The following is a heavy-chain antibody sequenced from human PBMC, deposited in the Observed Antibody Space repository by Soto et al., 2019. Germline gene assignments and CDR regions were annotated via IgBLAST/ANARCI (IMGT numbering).Heavy chain of an antibody. CDR3: ARGGSMAGRPGLFHH. CDR2: ITPMSGTT. J-gene: IGHJ1*01. V-gene: IGHV1-69*06. Sequence: QVQLVQSGAEVKKSGSSVKVSCKAPGETFRRDVISWVRQAPGQGLEWLGGITPMSGTTDYAQKCQGRVTISADKSTGTAYSELSSLTFDHTGVYDCARGGSMAGRPGLFHHWGQGSLVTVSS. D-gene: IGHD6-6*01. CDR1: GETFRRDV.